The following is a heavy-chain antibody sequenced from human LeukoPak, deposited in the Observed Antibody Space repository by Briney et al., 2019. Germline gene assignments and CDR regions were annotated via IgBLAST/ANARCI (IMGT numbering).Heavy chain of an antibody. CDR3: AKALAVAGTLDSFDI. CDR1: GFSFTSYA. CDR2: IIGSGGST. D-gene: IGHD6-19*01. Sequence: GGSLRLSCAASGFSFTSYAMNWVRQPPGKGLEWVSSIIGSGGSTYYADSVKGRFTISRDNSKNTLYLQMNSLRAEDTAVYYCAKALAVAGTLDSFDIWGQGTMVTVSS. V-gene: IGHV3-23*01. J-gene: IGHJ3*02.